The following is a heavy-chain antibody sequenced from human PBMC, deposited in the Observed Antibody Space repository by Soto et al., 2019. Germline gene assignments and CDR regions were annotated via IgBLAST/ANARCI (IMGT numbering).Heavy chain of an antibody. CDR1: GGTFSSYA. D-gene: IGHD6-13*01. CDR3: ARGSSWYDAFDI. J-gene: IGHJ3*02. V-gene: IGHV1-69*05. CDR2: IIPIFGTA. Sequence: SVKVSCKASGGTFSSYAISWVRQAPGQGLEWMGGIIPIFGTANYAQKLQGRVTMTTDTSTSTAYMELRSLRSDDTAVYYCARGSSWYDAFDIWGQGTMVTVSS.